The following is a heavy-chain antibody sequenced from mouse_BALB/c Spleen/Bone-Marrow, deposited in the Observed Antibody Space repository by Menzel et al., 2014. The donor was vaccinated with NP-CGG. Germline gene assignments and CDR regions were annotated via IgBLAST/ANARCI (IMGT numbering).Heavy chain of an antibody. D-gene: IGHD2-2*01. V-gene: IGHV14-3*02. CDR1: GFNIKDTY. Sequence: VQLQQSGAELVKPGASVELSCTASGFNIKDTYIHWVKQRPEQGLEWIGRIDPANDNTKYDPKFQGKATITADTSSSTAYLQLSSLTSEDTAVYYCASYVYGYYFDYWGQGTTLTVSS. CDR3: ASYVYGYYFDY. J-gene: IGHJ2*01. CDR2: IDPANDNT.